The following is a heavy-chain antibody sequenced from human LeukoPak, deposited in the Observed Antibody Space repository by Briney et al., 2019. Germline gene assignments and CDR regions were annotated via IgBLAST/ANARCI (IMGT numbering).Heavy chain of an antibody. D-gene: IGHD6-6*01. Sequence: PSGTLSLTCTVSGGSISSYYWSWIRQPPGKGLEWIGYIYYSGSTNYNPSLKSRVTISVDTSKNQFSLKLSSVTAADTAVYYCARGRLERYSSSSYNWFDPWGQGTLVTVSS. CDR1: GGSISSYY. V-gene: IGHV4-59*01. CDR2: IYYSGST. CDR3: ARGRLERYSSSSYNWFDP. J-gene: IGHJ5*02.